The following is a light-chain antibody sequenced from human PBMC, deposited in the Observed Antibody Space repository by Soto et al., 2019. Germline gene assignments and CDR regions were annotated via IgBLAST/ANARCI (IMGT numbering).Light chain of an antibody. J-gene: IGKJ1*01. V-gene: IGKV3-20*01. CDR2: GES. CDR1: QSVSSN. Sequence: VMTQSPATLSVSPGDSATLSCRASQSVSSNLAWYQQKTGQAPRLLIYGESIRATGIPDRFSGSGSGTDLTLTINRLEPEDFAVYFCQKYGSTPVTFGQGTKVDIK. CDR3: QKYGSTPVT.